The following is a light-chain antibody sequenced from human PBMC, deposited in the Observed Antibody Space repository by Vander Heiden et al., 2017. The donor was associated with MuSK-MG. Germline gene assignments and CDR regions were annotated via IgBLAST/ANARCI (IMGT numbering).Light chain of an antibody. CDR3: QQRLTGPVT. V-gene: IGKV3-11*01. CDR2: DST. CDR1: QTVSTY. J-gene: IGKJ4*01. Sequence: EVVLTQSPATLSLSPGERATLSCRANQTVSTYLAWYQHKAGQAPRLLSYDSTKRATGIPARFRGTGSGTDFTLTINSLEPEDCAVYYCQQRLTGPVTFGGGTKVEIK.